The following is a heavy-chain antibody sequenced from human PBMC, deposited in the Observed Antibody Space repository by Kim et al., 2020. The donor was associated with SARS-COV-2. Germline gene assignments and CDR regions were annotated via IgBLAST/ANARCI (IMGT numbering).Heavy chain of an antibody. CDR3: ARVIVYAPLEYYGMDV. D-gene: IGHD2-21*01. V-gene: IGHV4-59*01. Sequence: SLKSRVTISVDTSKNQFSLKLSSVTAADTAVYYCARVIVYAPLEYYGMDVWGQGTTVTVSS. J-gene: IGHJ6*02.